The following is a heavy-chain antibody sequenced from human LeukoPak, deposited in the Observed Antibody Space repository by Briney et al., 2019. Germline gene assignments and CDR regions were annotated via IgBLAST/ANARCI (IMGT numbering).Heavy chain of an antibody. D-gene: IGHD3-10*01. V-gene: IGHV1-2*02. CDR2: TTPNSGGT. CDR3: ARLRVSRGGLDYYYGMEV. J-gene: IGHJ6*02. CDR1: GDTFTGYY. Sequence: ASVKVSCKASGDTFTGYYMHWVRQAPGQGLEWMGWTTPNSGGTKYAQKFQDRVTMTRDTSISTVYMDLSRLRSDDTAVYYCARLRVSRGGLDYYYGMEVWGQGTTVTVSS.